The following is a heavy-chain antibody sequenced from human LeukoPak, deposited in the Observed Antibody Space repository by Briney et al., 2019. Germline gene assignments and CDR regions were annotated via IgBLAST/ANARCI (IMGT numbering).Heavy chain of an antibody. D-gene: IGHD3-10*01. J-gene: IGHJ3*01. CDR2: IRQDESEK. V-gene: IGHV3-7*01. Sequence: GGSLRLSCTVSGFTFTNYWMTWVRQAPGKGLEWVANIRQDESEKYYSDSVKGRFTISRDNAKNSLFLQMNSLRAEDTAVYYCARDSGSAYYYGSETYYYDAFDFWGQGTTVTVSS. CDR1: GFTFTNYW. CDR3: ARDSGSAYYYGSETYYYDAFDF.